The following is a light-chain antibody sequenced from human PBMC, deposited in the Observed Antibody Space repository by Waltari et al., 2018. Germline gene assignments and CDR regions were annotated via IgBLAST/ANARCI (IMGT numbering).Light chain of an antibody. CDR3: SSFTHRGTVV. CDR1: SSDVGAHKY. V-gene: IGLV2-14*01. J-gene: IGLJ2*01. Sequence: QSALTQPASVSGSPGQSITIPCTGTSSDVGAHKYISWYQQNPGKVPKFIIYEVSNRPVGVSTRFTGHNAGNTASLTISGLQPEDEADYYCSSFTHRGTVVFGGGTTLTVL. CDR2: EVS.